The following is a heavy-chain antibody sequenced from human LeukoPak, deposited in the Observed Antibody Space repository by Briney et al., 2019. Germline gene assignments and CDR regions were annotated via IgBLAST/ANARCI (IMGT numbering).Heavy chain of an antibody. CDR1: GYTFTGYY. D-gene: IGHD2-8*02. J-gene: IGHJ4*02. CDR3: ARGPPGYCTGGVCYKGFDY. CDR2: INPNSGGT. Sequence: ASAKVSCKASGYTFTGYYMHWVRQAPGQGLEWMGWINPNSGGTNYAQKFQGRVTMTRDTSISTAYMELSRPRSDDTAVYYCARGPPGYCTGGVCYKGFDYWGQGTLVTVSS. V-gene: IGHV1-2*02.